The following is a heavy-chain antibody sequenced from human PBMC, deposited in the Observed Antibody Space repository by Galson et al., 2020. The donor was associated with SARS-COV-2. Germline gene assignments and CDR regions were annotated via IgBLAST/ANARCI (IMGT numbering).Heavy chain of an antibody. V-gene: IGHV5-51*01. Sequence: GESLKISCKGSGYSFTNYWIGWVRQMPGKGLEWMGIISPADSDTRYSPSFQGQVTISVDKSISTAYLQWSSLKASDTAVYYCARRAAETISGVVIGVDPWGQGTPVTVSS. D-gene: IGHD3-3*01. CDR3: ARRAAETISGVVIGVDP. J-gene: IGHJ5*02. CDR1: GYSFTNYW. CDR2: ISPADSDT.